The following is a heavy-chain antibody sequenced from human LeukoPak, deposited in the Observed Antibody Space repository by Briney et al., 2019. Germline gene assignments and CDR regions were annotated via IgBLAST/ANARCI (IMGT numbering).Heavy chain of an antibody. D-gene: IGHD3-10*01. CDR2: ISWNSGSI. V-gene: IGHV3-9*01. CDR3: AKDMSSRSYRNYFDY. J-gene: IGHJ4*02. CDR1: GFTFDDYA. Sequence: GGSLRLSCAASGFTFDDYAMHRVRQAPGKGLEWVSGISWNSGSIGYADSVKGRFTISRDNAKNSLYLQMNSLRAEDTALYYCAKDMSSRSYRNYFDYWGQGTLVTVSS.